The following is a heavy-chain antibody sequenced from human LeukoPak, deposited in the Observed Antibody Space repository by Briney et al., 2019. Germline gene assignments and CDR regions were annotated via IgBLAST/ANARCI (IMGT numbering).Heavy chain of an antibody. V-gene: IGHV3-7*01. J-gene: IGHJ4*02. CDR3: AREGRRSLAY. D-gene: IGHD3-16*01. Sequence: GGSLRLSCAASGFTFSSYAMSWVRQAPGKGLEWVANIKQDGSEKYYVDSVKGRFTISRDNAKNSLYLQMNSLRAEDTAVYYCAREGRRSLAYWGQGTLVTVSS. CDR2: IKQDGSEK. CDR1: GFTFSSYA.